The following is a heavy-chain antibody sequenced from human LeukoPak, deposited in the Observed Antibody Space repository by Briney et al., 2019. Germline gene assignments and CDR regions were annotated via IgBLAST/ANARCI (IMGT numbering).Heavy chain of an antibody. J-gene: IGHJ3*02. Sequence: GGSLRLSCAASGFTFSSYAMSWVRQAPGKGLEWVSAISGSGGSTYYADSVKGRFTTSRDNSTNTLYLQMNSLRAEDTAVYYCAKSYCSSTSCSRLLAFDIWGQGTMVTVSS. CDR1: GFTFSSYA. V-gene: IGHV3-23*01. CDR2: ISGSGGST. D-gene: IGHD2-2*01. CDR3: AKSYCSSTSCSRLLAFDI.